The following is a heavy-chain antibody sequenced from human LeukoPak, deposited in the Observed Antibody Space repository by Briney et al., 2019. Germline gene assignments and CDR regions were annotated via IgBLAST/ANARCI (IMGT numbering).Heavy chain of an antibody. CDR3: ARSDCSGGSCYWDAFDI. CDR1: GGTFSSYA. D-gene: IGHD2-15*01. V-gene: IGHV1-69*06. J-gene: IGHJ3*02. Sequence: SVKVSCKASGGTFSSYAISWVRQAPGQGLEWMGGIIPIFGTANYAQKFQGRVTITADKSTSTAYMELSSLRSEDTAVYYCARSDCSGGSCYWDAFDIWGQGTMVTVSS. CDR2: IIPIFGTA.